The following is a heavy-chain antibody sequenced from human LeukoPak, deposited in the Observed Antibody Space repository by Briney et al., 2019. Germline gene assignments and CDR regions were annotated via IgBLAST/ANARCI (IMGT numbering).Heavy chain of an antibody. J-gene: IGHJ4*02. CDR1: GGTFSSYA. Sequence: ASVKVSCKASGGTFSSYAISWLRQAPGQGLEWMGGIIPIFGTANYAQKLQGRVTMTTDTSTSTAYMELRSLRSDDTAVYYCARDFGVAARHFDYWGQGTLVTVSS. D-gene: IGHD6-6*01. CDR3: ARDFGVAARHFDY. V-gene: IGHV1-69*05. CDR2: IIPIFGTA.